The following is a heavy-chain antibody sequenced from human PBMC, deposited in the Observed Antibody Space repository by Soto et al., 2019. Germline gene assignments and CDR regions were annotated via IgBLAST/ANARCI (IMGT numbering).Heavy chain of an antibody. CDR1: GYPFTSSG. CDR2: INTYNGDT. Sequence: QVQLVQSGAEVKKPGASVKVSCKASGYPFTSSGVSWVRQAPGQGLEWMGWINTYNGDTNYAQKFQGRVNMTTDTSTSTVYMEVRSLRSDDTAVYYCARDDPYYYDSSGYSSFDCWGQGTLVTVSS. V-gene: IGHV1-18*04. D-gene: IGHD3-22*01. J-gene: IGHJ4*02. CDR3: ARDDPYYYDSSGYSSFDC.